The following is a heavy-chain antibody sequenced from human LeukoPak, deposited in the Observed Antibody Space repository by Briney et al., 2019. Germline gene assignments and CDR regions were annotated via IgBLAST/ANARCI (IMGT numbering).Heavy chain of an antibody. CDR1: GFTFSSYA. CDR3: AKGDRSGSYFGNYFDY. Sequence: GGSLRLSCAASGFTFSSYAMSWVRQAPGKGLEWVSAISGSGGSTYYADSAKGRFTISRDNSKNTLYLQMNSLRAEDTAVYYCAKGDRSGSYFGNYFDYWGQGTLVTVSS. CDR2: ISGSGGST. V-gene: IGHV3-23*01. D-gene: IGHD1-26*01. J-gene: IGHJ4*02.